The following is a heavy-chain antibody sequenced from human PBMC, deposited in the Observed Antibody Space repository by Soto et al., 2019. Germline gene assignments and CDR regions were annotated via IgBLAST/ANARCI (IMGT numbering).Heavy chain of an antibody. V-gene: IGHV3-23*01. CDR2: ISGSGDSP. Sequence: GGSLRLSCVASGFTFSTYTMSWVRQAPGKGLEWVSVISGSGDSPSYADSVQGRFSISRDNPKRTLYLQMNSLRGEDTAMYYCAKASCSTNNCYVPDYWGQGTLVTVSS. CDR3: AKASCSTNNCYVPDY. CDR1: GFTFSTYT. J-gene: IGHJ4*02. D-gene: IGHD2-2*01.